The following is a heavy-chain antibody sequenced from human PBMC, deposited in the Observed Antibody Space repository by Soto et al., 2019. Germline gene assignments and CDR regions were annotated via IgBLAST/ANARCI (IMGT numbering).Heavy chain of an antibody. CDR2: INHSGST. V-gene: IGHV4-34*01. Sequence: QVQLQQWGAGLLKPSETLSLTCAVYGGSFSGYYWSWIRQPPGKGLERSGEINHSGSTNYNPSLKSRVTISVDTSKNQVSLKLSSVTAADTAVYYCERGRFNYDYVWGSYRGAFDYWGQGTLVTASS. D-gene: IGHD3-16*02. J-gene: IGHJ4*02. CDR3: ERGRFNYDYVWGSYRGAFDY. CDR1: GGSFSGYY.